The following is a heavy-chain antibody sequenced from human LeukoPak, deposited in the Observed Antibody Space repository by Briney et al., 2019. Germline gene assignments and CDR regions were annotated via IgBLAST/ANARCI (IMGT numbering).Heavy chain of an antibody. CDR3: ATGYSSTWYYFDY. Sequence: SETLSLTCTVSGDSISSYYWSWIRQPPGKGLEWIGYIYHSGSTNYNPSLKSRVTISADTSKDQFSLKLASVTTADTAVYYCATGYSSTWYYFDYWGQGTLVTVSS. CDR2: IYHSGST. D-gene: IGHD6-13*01. V-gene: IGHV4-59*01. J-gene: IGHJ4*02. CDR1: GDSISSYY.